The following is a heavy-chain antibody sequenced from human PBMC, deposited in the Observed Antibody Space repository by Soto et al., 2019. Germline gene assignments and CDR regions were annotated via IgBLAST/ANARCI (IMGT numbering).Heavy chain of an antibody. CDR1: GFSLSTSGVG. J-gene: IGHJ4*02. CDR3: VHIRYGSGLFDY. D-gene: IGHD3-10*01. Sequence: QITLKESGPTLVKPTQTLTLTCNFSGFSLSTSGVGVGWIRQPPGKALEWLALIYWDDDKRYSPSLKSRLTIPKDNSKNHVVVTMTNMDPVDTATYYCVHIRYGSGLFDYWGQGTLVTVSS. CDR2: IYWDDDK. V-gene: IGHV2-5*02.